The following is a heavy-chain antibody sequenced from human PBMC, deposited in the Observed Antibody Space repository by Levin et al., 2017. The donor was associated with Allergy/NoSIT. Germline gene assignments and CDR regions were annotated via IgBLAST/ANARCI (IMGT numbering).Heavy chain of an antibody. CDR1: GFTFSSYA. J-gene: IGHJ4*02. V-gene: IGHV3-23*01. CDR3: AKGGGWEWLQSRQFDS. Sequence: GGSLRLSCVGSGFTFSSYAMNWVRQAPGKGLEWVAGNTGSGGTTFYAESVKGRFTISRDNSENTLYLQMNTLRAEDTAVYYCAKGGGWEWLQSRQFDSWGQGTLVTVSS. CDR2: NTGSGGTT. D-gene: IGHD5-24*01.